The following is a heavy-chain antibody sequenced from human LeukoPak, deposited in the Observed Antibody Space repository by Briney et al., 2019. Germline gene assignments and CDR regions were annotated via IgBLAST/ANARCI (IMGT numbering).Heavy chain of an antibody. V-gene: IGHV4-59*08. D-gene: IGHD6-6*01. J-gene: IGHJ4*02. CDR2: IYYTGST. CDR3: ARHRAYSSSSPFDY. Sequence: PSETLSLTCSVSGGSISSLYWSWIRQPPGKGLEWIGYIYYTGSTNYNPSLKSRVTMFVDMSKNQFSLRLSSVTAADTAVNYCARHRAYSSSSPFDYWGQGTLVTVSS. CDR1: GGSISSLY.